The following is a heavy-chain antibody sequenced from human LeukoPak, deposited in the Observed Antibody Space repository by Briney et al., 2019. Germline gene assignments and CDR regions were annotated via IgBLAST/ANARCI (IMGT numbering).Heavy chain of an antibody. CDR3: ARDPFSSGSPFHFDY. CDR1: GGSISSGGYY. CDR2: IYHSGST. D-gene: IGHD3-10*01. Sequence: SETLSLTCTVSGGSISSGGYYWSWIRQPPGKGLEWIGYIYHSGSTYYNPSLKSRVTISVDTSKNQFSLKLSSVTAADTAVYYCARDPFSSGSPFHFDYWGQGTLVTISS. J-gene: IGHJ4*02. V-gene: IGHV4-30-2*01.